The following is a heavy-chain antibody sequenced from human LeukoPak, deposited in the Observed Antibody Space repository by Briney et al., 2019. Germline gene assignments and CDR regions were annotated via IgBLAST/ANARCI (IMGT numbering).Heavy chain of an antibody. V-gene: IGHV3-53*01. Sequence: GGSLRPSCAASGFIVSNTYMTWVRQAPGKGLEWVSVIHNDGSTYYADSVKGRFTVSRDNSKNMVFLRMNSLRVEDTAVYFCASLARDYWGQGALVSVSS. CDR1: GFIVSNTY. D-gene: IGHD3-3*02. CDR2: IHNDGST. CDR3: ASLARDY. J-gene: IGHJ4*02.